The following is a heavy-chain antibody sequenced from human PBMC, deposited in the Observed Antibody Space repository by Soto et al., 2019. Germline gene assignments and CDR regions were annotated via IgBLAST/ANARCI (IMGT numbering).Heavy chain of an antibody. CDR3: ARTDRDFYGLDV. J-gene: IGHJ6*02. Sequence: EVQLVESGGGLVQPGGSLRLSCEASGFTFRNYDMHWVRQGTGKGLEWVSGISAAGDPDYADSVEGRFTSSRENAQNSFFLQMNSLRDGDTAVYYCARTDRDFYGLDVWGQGTTVIVSS. CDR2: ISAAGDP. V-gene: IGHV3-13*05. CDR1: GFTFRNYD.